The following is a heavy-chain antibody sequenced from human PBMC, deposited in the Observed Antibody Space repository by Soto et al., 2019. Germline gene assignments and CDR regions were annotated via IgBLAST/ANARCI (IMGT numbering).Heavy chain of an antibody. CDR1: GFSFDNYA. V-gene: IGHV3-9*01. D-gene: IGHD6-13*01. J-gene: IGHJ4*02. CDR3: AKGDRSTWYPLQGFDY. CDR2: ISWNTGTI. Sequence: EEQLVESGGGLVQPGRSLRLSCAASGFSFDNYAMHWVRQAPGKGLEWVSGISWNTGTIGYAGSVKGRFTISRDNAKNPLHLQMNSLRPEDTALYYCAKGDRSTWYPLQGFDYWGQGTPVTVSS.